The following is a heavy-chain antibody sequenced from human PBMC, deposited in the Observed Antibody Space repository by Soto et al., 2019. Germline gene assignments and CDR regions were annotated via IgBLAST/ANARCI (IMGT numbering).Heavy chain of an antibody. CDR2: MVCNDDE. V-gene: IGHV2-5*01. CDR3: EHTGYSDDPMGS. D-gene: IGHD5-18*01. J-gene: IGHJ5*02. Sequence: QITLKESGPTLVHPTQPLPLTCTFSGFSLTTSGVGVSWIRQPPGKALEWLALMVCNDDERYSPSLKSKLTITKDTSKNQVVLTMTNMDPVDTAKYDCEHTGYSDDPMGSWGRGTLVTVSS. CDR1: GFSLTTSGVG.